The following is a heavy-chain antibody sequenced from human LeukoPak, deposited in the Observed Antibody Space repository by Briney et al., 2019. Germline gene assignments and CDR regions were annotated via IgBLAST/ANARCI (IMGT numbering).Heavy chain of an antibody. CDR2: IYPGDSHT. CDR3: AGGPTVYGMDV. V-gene: IGHV5-51*01. J-gene: IGHJ6*02. CDR1: GYSFTNYW. D-gene: IGHD2-15*01. Sequence: GESLKISCKDSGYSFTNYWIGCVRQMPGKGLEWMGIIYPGDSHTRYSPSFQGQVTISADKSIGTAYLQWSSLNASHTAIYYCAGGPTVYGMDVWGQGTTVTVSS.